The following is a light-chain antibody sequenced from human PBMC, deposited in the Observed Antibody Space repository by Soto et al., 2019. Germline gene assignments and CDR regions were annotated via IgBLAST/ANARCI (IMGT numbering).Light chain of an antibody. CDR3: QQYGSSPHTWT. CDR2: GAS. V-gene: IGKV3-20*01. CDR1: QSVSRY. Sequence: EISLTQSPATLSLSPGERATLSCRASQSVSRYFAWYQQKPGQAPRLLIYGASSRATGIPDRLSGSGSGTDFTLTISRLEPADFAVYYCQQYGSSPHTWTFGQGTKVDIK. J-gene: IGKJ1*01.